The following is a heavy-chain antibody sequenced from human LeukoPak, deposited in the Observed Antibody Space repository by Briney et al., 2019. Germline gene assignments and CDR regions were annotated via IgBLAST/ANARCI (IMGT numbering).Heavy chain of an antibody. CDR1: GGSIRSSYYY. D-gene: IGHD3-22*01. J-gene: IGHJ4*02. V-gene: IGHV4-39*01. CDR2: IYDSGST. Sequence: SETLALTCTVSGGSIRSSYYYWGWIRQPPGKGLEWIGSIYDSGSTYYNPSLKSRVTISVDTSKNQFSLKLNSVTAADTAVYYCARFYYYDSSGYGSLFDYWGQGTLVTVSS. CDR3: ARFYYYDSSGYGSLFDY.